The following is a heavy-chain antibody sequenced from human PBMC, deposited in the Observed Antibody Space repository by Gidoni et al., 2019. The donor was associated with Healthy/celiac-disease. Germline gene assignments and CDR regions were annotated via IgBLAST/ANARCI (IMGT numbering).Heavy chain of an antibody. CDR2: ISGSGGST. J-gene: IGHJ4*02. D-gene: IGHD2-2*03. Sequence: EVQLLESGGGLVQPGGSLRLSWAASGFTFSSYAMSWVRQAPGKGLEWVSAISGSGGSTYYADSVKGRFTISRDNSKNTLYLQMNSLRAEDTAVYYCAKPVSAYMDLTYFDYWGQGTLVTVSS. CDR3: AKPVSAYMDLTYFDY. V-gene: IGHV3-23*01. CDR1: GFTFSSYA.